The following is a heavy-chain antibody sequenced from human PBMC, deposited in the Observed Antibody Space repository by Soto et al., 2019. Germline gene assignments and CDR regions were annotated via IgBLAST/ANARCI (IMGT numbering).Heavy chain of an antibody. CDR3: ARRRHSSSSGGRHFDY. CDR2: IYPGDSDT. Sequence: GESLKISCKGSGYSFTSYWIGWVRQMPGKGLEWMGIIYPGDSDTRYSPSFQGQVTISADKSISTAYLQWSSLKASDTAMYYCARRRHSSSSGGRHFDYWGQGTLVTVSS. V-gene: IGHV5-51*01. CDR1: GYSFTSYW. J-gene: IGHJ4*02. D-gene: IGHD6-6*01.